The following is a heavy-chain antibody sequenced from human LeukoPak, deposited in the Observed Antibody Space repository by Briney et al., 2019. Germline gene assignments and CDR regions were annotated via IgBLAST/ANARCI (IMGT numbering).Heavy chain of an antibody. CDR2: INPNSGGT. CDR1: GYTFTDYF. J-gene: IGHJ5*02. V-gene: IGHV1-2*02. CDR3: ARPANAYYYDESTYFPS. Sequence: ASVKVCCKASGYTFTDYFLHWVRQAPGQGLEWMGWINPNSGGTKYGQKFQGRVTMTRDTSISTAYMELSRLRFDDTAVYYCARPANAYYYDESTYFPSWGQGTLVTVSS. D-gene: IGHD3-22*01.